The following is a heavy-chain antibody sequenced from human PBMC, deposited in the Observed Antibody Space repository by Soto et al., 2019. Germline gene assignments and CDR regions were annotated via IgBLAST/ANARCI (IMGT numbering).Heavy chain of an antibody. Sequence: ASVKVSCKASGYTFSDYDINWVRQAPGQRLEWMGWINAGNGSTYYADSVRGRFTISRDNSKNTLYLQMSSLRAEDTAIYYCARGAGGNSWRSPTFDSWGQGTLVTVSS. CDR2: INAGNGST. CDR3: ARGAGGNSWRSPTFDS. D-gene: IGHD5-18*01. CDR1: GYTFSDYD. J-gene: IGHJ4*02. V-gene: IGHV1-18*01.